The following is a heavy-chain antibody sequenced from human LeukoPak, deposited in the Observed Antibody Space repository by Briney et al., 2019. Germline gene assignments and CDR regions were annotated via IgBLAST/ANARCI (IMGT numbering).Heavy chain of an antibody. CDR3: AXXXXYSYGSGDYFDY. J-gene: IGHJ4*02. Sequence: PSETLSLTCAVYGGSFSGYYWSWIRQPPGKGLEWIGEINHSGSTNYNPSLKSRVTISVDTSKNQFSLKLSSVTAADTALYYCAXXXXYSYGSGDYFDYWGQGTLVTVSS. CDR2: INHSGST. V-gene: IGHV4-34*01. CDR1: GGSFSGYY. D-gene: IGHD3-10*01.